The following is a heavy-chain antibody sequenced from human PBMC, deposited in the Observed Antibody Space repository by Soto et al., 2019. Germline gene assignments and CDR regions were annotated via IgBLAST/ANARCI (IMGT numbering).Heavy chain of an antibody. CDR3: ARDGYDSSGYYYHRRVDYFDY. CDR2: ISYDGSNK. CDR1: GFTFSSYA. Sequence: SLRLSCAASGFTFSSYAMHWVRQAPGKGLEWVAVISYDGSNKYYADSVKGRFTISRDNSKNTLYLQMNSLRAEDTAVYYCARDGYDSSGYYYHRRVDYFDYWGQGTLVTVSS. V-gene: IGHV3-30-3*01. D-gene: IGHD3-22*01. J-gene: IGHJ4*02.